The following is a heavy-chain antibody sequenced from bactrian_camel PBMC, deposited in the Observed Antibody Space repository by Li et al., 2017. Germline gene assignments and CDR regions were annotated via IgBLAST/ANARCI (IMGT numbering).Heavy chain of an antibody. CDR2: LDSAGAT. D-gene: IGHD3*01. J-gene: IGHJ4*01. CDR1: ATTDRPYS. CDR3: AATGVQYGACMRAAQSGGRLYVY. Sequence: HVQLVESGGGSVQAGGSLRLSCEVSATTDRPYSPGWFRETPGKWCEDVAVLDSAGATFYAPSVKDRFTASKDNIRNILYLEMNSLKPEDTAVYYCAATGVQYGACMRAAQSGGRLYVYRGQGTQVTVS. V-gene: IGHV3-3*01.